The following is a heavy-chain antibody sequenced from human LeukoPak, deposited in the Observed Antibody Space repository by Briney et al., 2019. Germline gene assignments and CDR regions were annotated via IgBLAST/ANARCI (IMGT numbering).Heavy chain of an antibody. V-gene: IGHV1-8*03. Sequence: ASVKVSCKASGYTFTTYDINWVRQAAGQGLEWMGWMNPNSGNTGYAQKFQGRLTITRDASISTAYMELSSLRSDDTAVYYCARTKPDNSKMYNWGQGTLVTVSS. CDR3: ARTKPDNSKMYN. CDR2: MNPNSGNT. D-gene: IGHD3-22*01. J-gene: IGHJ4*02. CDR1: GYTFTTYD.